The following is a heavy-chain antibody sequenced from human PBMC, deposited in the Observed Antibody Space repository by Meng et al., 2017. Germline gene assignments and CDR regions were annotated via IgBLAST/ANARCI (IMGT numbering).Heavy chain of an antibody. CDR2: INSDGSST. V-gene: IGHV3-74*01. J-gene: IGHJ6*02. CDR1: GFTFSSYW. Sequence: GGSLRLSCAASGFTFSSYWMHWVRQAPGKGLVWVSRINSDGSSTSYADSVKGRFTISRDNAKNTLYLQMNSLRAEDTAVYYCARVKMVRGFYYGMDVWGQGTTVTGAS. D-gene: IGHD3-10*01. CDR3: ARVKMVRGFYYGMDV.